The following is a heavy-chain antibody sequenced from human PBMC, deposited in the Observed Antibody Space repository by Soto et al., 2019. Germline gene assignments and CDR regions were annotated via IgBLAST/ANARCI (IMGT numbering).Heavy chain of an antibody. CDR3: VSYRGAFYFDH. CDR1: GGSMSSNY. D-gene: IGHD4-4*01. Sequence: SETLSLTCTVCGGSMSSNYWSWIRQSPAKGLEWIGFVYYGGTNYNPSFESRVTMSVDTPKKQFSLELSDVTAADTAVYYCVSYRGAFYFDHWGQGTLVTVSS. CDR2: VYYGGT. V-gene: IGHV4-59*01. J-gene: IGHJ4*02.